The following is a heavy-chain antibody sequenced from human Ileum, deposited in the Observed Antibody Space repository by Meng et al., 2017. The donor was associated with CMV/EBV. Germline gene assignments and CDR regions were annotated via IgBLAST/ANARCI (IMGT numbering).Heavy chain of an antibody. V-gene: IGHV3-23*01. J-gene: IGHJ6*02. CDR1: GFTFGYYD. CDR2: ISGIGVNT. D-gene: IGHD2-21*01. CDR3: AKDAGKEGVVVMSFYYYGMDV. Sequence: GESLKISCAGSGFTFGYYDMSWVRQAPGRGLERVSGISGIGVNTYYADSVKGRFAISRDNSKNTLHLVMNSLRVEDTAVYYCAKDAGKEGVVVMSFYYYGMDVWGQGTTVTVSS.